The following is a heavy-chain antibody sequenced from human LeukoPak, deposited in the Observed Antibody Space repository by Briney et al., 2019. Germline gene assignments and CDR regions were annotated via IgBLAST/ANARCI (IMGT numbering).Heavy chain of an antibody. CDR2: ISVSGGST. CDR1: GFTFISYD. V-gene: IGHV3-23*01. Sequence: GGSLRLSCAASGFTFISYDMSWVRQAPGKGLEWVSAISVSGGSTYYADSVKGRFTISRDNSKNTLYLQMNSLRAEDTAVYYCAKDPSRPAYYYYGMDVWGQGTTVTVSS. CDR3: AKDPSRPAYYYYGMDV. J-gene: IGHJ6*02.